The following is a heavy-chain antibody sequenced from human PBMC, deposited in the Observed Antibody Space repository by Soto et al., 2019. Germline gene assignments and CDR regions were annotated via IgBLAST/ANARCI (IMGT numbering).Heavy chain of an antibody. CDR2: IYHSGST. CDR3: VRSKAYYGSGSYYSYWFDP. J-gene: IGHJ5*02. CDR1: GGSISSGNW. V-gene: IGHV4-4*02. D-gene: IGHD3-10*01. Sequence: QVQLQESGPGLVKPSGTLSLSCAVSGGSISSGNWWSWVRQPPGKGLEWIGEIYHSGSTNYNPSLKSRVTISVDKSKNQFSLKLSSVTAADTAVYYCVRSKAYYGSGSYYSYWFDPWGQGILVTVSS.